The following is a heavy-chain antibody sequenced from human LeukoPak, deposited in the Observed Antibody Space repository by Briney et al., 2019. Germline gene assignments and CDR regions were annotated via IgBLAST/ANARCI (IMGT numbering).Heavy chain of an antibody. D-gene: IGHD7-27*01. V-gene: IGHV4-59*01. CDR3: ASRKLGNDY. J-gene: IGHJ4*02. CDR1: GGSIATYY. Sequence: SETLSLTCTVSGGSIATYYWSWIRQPPGKGLECIGYIYYNGHTDYNPSLKSRVTISVHTSKNQFSLKLSSVTAADTAVYYCASRKLGNDYWGQGTLVTVSS. CDR2: IYYNGHT.